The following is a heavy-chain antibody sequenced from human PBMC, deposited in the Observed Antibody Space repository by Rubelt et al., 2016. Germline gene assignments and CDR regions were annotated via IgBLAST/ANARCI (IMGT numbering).Heavy chain of an antibody. CDR3: ARAGHDSSGYPLGY. V-gene: IGHV1-3*01. Sequence: QVQLVQSGAEVKKPGASVKVSCKASGYTFTSYAMHWVRQAPGQRLEWMGWINAGNGKTKYSQKFQGRVTITRDTSASTAYMELSSLRSEDTAVYYCARAGHDSSGYPLGYWGQGTLVTVSS. CDR2: INAGNGKT. D-gene: IGHD3-22*01. CDR1: GYTFTSYA. J-gene: IGHJ4*02.